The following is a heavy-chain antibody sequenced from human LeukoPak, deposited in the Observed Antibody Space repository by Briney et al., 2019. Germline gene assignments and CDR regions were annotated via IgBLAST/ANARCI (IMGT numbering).Heavy chain of an antibody. CDR3: ARGRSQNWFDH. CDR2: MNPNSGKT. V-gene: IGHV1-8*03. CDR1: GYTFTSYD. Sequence: GASVKVSCKASGYTFTSYDINWVRQAPGQGLEWMGWMNPNSGKTGYAQKFQSRVTITRNTSISTAYMELSSLRSEDTAVYYCARGRSQNWFDHWGQGTLVTVSS. J-gene: IGHJ5*02.